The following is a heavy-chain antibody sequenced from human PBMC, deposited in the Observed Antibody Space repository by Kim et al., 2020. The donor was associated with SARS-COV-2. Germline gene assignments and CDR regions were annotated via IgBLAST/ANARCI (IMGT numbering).Heavy chain of an antibody. CDR3: VRVYHSGSWYGVDY. CDR2: ISSSGSTT. D-gene: IGHD6-13*01. Sequence: GGSLRLSCAGSGFTFSSYEMNWVRQAPGKGLEWVSYISSSGSTTYYADSVKGRFTISRDNAKNSLYLQMNSLRAEDTAVYYCVRVYHSGSWYGVDYWGQGTLVTVSS. CDR1: GFTFSSYE. V-gene: IGHV3-48*03. J-gene: IGHJ4*02.